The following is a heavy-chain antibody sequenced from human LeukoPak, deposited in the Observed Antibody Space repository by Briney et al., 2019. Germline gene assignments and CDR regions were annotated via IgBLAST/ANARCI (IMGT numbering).Heavy chain of an antibody. Sequence: PGGSLRLSCAASGFTFRSYGMNWVRQAPGKGLEWVSATSSSDAGTYHADSVRGRFTISRDNSKNTLYLQMNSLRAEDAAVYYCAKYSHDSSGSYDYWGQGTLVTVSS. CDR1: GFTFRSYG. CDR2: TSSSDAGT. V-gene: IGHV3-23*01. J-gene: IGHJ4*02. D-gene: IGHD3-22*01. CDR3: AKYSHDSSGSYDY.